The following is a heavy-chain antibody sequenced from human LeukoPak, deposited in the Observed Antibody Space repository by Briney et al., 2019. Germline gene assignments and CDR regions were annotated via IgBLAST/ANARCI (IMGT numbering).Heavy chain of an antibody. CDR3: AKAGRGDTAMVSYYYYGMDV. Sequence: PGGFLRLSCAASGFTFSSYAMNWVRQAPGKGLEWVSTISNSGGSTYYADSVKGRFTISRGNSKNTLYLQMNSLRAEDTAVYYCAKAGRGDTAMVSYYYYGMDVWGQGTTVTVSS. V-gene: IGHV3-23*01. CDR2: ISNSGGST. J-gene: IGHJ6*02. D-gene: IGHD5-18*01. CDR1: GFTFSSYA.